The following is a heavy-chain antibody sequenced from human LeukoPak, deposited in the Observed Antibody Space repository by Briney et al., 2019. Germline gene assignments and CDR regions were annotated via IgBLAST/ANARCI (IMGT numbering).Heavy chain of an antibody. Sequence: ASVKVSCKTSRYTFTNYGISWVRQAPGLRLEWMGWISAYNGNTNYAQKVQGRVTMTTDTSTSTAYMELRSLRFDDTAVYYCARDQSVRLLQTSSTYFKHVFAMWGQGSMVTVSS. D-gene: IGHD6-13*01. CDR2: ISAYNGNT. CDR1: RYTFTNYG. CDR3: ARDQSVRLLQTSSTYFKHVFAM. V-gene: IGHV1-18*01. J-gene: IGHJ3*02.